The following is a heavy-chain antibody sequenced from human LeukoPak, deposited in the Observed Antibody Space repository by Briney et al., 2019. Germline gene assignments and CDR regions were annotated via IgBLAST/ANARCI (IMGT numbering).Heavy chain of an antibody. CDR3: ARYNTGYYYFDF. Sequence: VESPHISCKVSGYSLSNYWIGWVLQLPGRGLEWMGIIYPSDSDIRYSLSFDGQVTFSADKSISTAYLQWNSLKASDTAMYYCARYNTGYYYFDFWGAGTLASVSS. CDR2: IYPSDSDI. V-gene: IGHV5-51*01. D-gene: IGHD5-12*01. J-gene: IGHJ4*01. CDR1: GYSLSNYW.